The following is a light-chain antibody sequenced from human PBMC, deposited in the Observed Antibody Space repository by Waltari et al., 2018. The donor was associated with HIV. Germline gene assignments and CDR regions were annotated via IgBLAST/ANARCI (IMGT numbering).Light chain of an antibody. CDR2: DVS. CDR1: SSDVGIYNY. Sequence: QSALTQPASVSGSPGQSITISCTGTSSDVGIYNYVSWYQQHSGKAPKLMIYDVSNRPSGVSNRFSGSKSGNTASLTISGLQAEDESDYYCSSYTTSSTYVFGTGTKVTVL. J-gene: IGLJ1*01. CDR3: SSYTTSSTYV. V-gene: IGLV2-14*03.